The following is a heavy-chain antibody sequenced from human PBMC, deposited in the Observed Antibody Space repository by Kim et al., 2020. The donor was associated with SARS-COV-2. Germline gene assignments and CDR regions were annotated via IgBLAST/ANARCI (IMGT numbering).Heavy chain of an antibody. J-gene: IGHJ4*02. CDR3: AKGESNNGSFCDY. D-gene: IGHD1-1*01. Sequence: ADTVQGRCGNSRDNTKKTLYSQMNSLRAEDTALYYCAKGESNNGSFCDYWGQGTLVTVSS. V-gene: IGHV3-23*01.